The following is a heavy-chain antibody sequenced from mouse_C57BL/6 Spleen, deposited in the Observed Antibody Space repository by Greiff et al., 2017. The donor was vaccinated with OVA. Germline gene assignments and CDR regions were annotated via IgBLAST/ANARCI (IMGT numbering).Heavy chain of an antibody. CDR3: ARCPVYYYGSSYVNFDY. D-gene: IGHD1-1*01. CDR1: GYTFTDYY. J-gene: IGHJ2*01. CDR2: INPNNGGT. V-gene: IGHV1-26*01. Sequence: EVKLQQSGPELVKPGASVKISCKASGYTFTDYYMNWVKQSHGKSLEWIGDINPNNGGTSYNQKFKGKATLTVDKSSSTAYMELRSLTSEDSAVYYCARCPVYYYGSSYVNFDYWGQGTTLTVSS.